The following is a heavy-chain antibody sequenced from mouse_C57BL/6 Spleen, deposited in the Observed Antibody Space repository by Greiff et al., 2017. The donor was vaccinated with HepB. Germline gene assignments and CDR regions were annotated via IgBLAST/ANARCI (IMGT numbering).Heavy chain of an antibody. CDR1: GFNITNTY. D-gene: IGHD6-1*01. V-gene: IGHV14-3*01. Sequence: EVQLQQSVAELVRPGASVKLSCTASGFNITNTYMHWVKQRPEQGLEGIGRIDPANGNTKYAPKFQGKATITADTPSNSAYLQLSSLTSEATAIYYCARRVSSCPYYFDYWGQGTTLTVSS. CDR2: IDPANGNT. CDR3: ARRVSSCPYYFDY. J-gene: IGHJ2*01.